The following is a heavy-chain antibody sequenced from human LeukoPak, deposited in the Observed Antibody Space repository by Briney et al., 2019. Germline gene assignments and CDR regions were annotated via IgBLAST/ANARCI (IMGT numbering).Heavy chain of an antibody. CDR2: TYYRSTWYN. Sequence: SQTLSLTCAISGDSVSSNSVTWNWIRQSPSRGLEWLGRTYYRSTWYNDHAVSVRGRITVNPDTSKNQFSLHLNSVTPGDTAVYYCARRLTQYDCFDPWGQGILVTVSS. D-gene: IGHD2-2*01. V-gene: IGHV6-1*01. CDR3: ARRLTQYDCFDP. J-gene: IGHJ5*02. CDR1: GDSVSSNSVT.